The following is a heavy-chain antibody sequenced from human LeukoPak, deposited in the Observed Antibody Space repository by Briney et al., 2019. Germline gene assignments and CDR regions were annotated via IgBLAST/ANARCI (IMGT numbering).Heavy chain of an antibody. D-gene: IGHD3-3*01. J-gene: IGHJ3*02. Sequence: ASVKVSCKASVYTFTTYAINWVRQATAQGLEWMGWMNPNSGNTGYAQKFQGRVTITRNTSISTAYMELSRLRSEDTAVYYCARMITYYDFWSGYDAFDIWGQGTMVTVSS. CDR3: ARMITYYDFWSGYDAFDI. CDR1: VYTFTTYA. V-gene: IGHV1-8*03. CDR2: MNPNSGNT.